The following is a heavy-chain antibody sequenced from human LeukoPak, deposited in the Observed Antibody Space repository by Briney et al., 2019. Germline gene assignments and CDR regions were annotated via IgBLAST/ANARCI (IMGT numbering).Heavy chain of an antibody. D-gene: IGHD1-20*01. CDR2: ISYSGNT. Sequence: KPSETLSLTCTVSGDSISNYYWSWIRQHPGKGLEWIGYISYSGNTYYNPSLRSRVTISVDTSKNQFSLKLSSVTAADTAVYYCARELTGTTFDYWGQGTLVTVSS. V-gene: IGHV4-59*06. J-gene: IGHJ4*02. CDR3: ARELTGTTFDY. CDR1: GDSISNYY.